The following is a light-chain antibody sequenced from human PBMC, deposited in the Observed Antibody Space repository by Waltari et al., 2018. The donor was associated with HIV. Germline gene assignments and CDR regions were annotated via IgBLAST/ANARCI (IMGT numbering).Light chain of an antibody. Sequence: DIQMTQSPPSLTASVVDRVTITCRASQNIGSYLNLYQLRPGQAPNVLIYVSTNLQTGVPSRVSGRGSGTDFTLTITDLQPEDFVFYFCQQSYSKPRTFGQGTK. CDR3: QQSYSKPRT. V-gene: IGKV1-39*01. CDR1: QNIGSY. J-gene: IGKJ1*01. CDR2: VST.